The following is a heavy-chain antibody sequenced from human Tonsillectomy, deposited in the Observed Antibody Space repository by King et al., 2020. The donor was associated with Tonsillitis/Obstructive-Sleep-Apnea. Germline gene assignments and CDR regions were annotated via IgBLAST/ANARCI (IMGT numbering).Heavy chain of an antibody. Sequence: VKLVESGGGVVQPGRSLRLSCAASGFTFSSYGMHWVRQAPGKGLEWVAVISYDGSNKYYADSVKGRFTISRDNSKNTLYLQMNSLRADDTAVYYCAKDGGACSSTSCYYDFDYWGQGTLVTVSS. J-gene: IGHJ4*02. CDR2: ISYDGSNK. D-gene: IGHD2-2*01. V-gene: IGHV3-30*18. CDR3: AKDGGACSSTSCYYDFDY. CDR1: GFTFSSYG.